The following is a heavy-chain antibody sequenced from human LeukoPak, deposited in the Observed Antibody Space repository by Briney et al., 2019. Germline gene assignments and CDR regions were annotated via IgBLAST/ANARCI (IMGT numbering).Heavy chain of an antibody. CDR3: AKDVSLGFCSGGSCSAHFDY. CDR1: GFTFNNYA. D-gene: IGHD2-15*01. J-gene: IGHJ4*02. Sequence: GGSLRLSCAASGFTFNNYAMHWVRPVPGKGLEWVSGISWNSGSVAYVDSVKGRFTISRDNAKNSLYLQMGSLRAEDTALYYCAKDVSLGFCSGGSCSAHFDYWGQGTLVTVSS. V-gene: IGHV3-9*01. CDR2: ISWNSGSV.